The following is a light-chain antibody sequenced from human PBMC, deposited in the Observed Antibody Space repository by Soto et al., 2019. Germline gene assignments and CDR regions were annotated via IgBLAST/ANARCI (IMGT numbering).Light chain of an antibody. CDR2: GAS. CDR3: QQYRSSPLT. J-gene: IGKJ4*01. V-gene: IGKV3-20*01. Sequence: EIVLTQSPGTLSLSPGERATLSCRASQSVGSGYLAWYQQKPGQAPRLLIYGASSRATDIPDRFSGSGSGTDFTLTISRLEPEDCAVYYCQQYRSSPLTFGGGTRVEIK. CDR1: QSVGSGY.